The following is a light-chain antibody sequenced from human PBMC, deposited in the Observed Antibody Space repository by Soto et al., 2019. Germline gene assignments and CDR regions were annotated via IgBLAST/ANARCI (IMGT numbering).Light chain of an antibody. Sequence: SVLPQPASVSESPGESITISCTVTNSDVGGYNSVSWYQHHPGKAPKLILYAVGDRPSGVSYRFSGSKSGNTASLTISGLQAADEADYFCSSFTSSMTNVFGGGAKVTV. CDR3: SSFTSSMTNV. CDR2: AVG. J-gene: IGLJ1*01. CDR1: NSDVGGYNS. V-gene: IGLV2-14*03.